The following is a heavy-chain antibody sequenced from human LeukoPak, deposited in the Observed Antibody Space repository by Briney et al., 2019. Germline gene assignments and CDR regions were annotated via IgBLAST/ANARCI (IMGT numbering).Heavy chain of an antibody. CDR1: GGSFSGYY. D-gene: IGHD6-13*01. CDR2: INHRGST. Sequence: SETLSLTCAVYGGSFSGYYWGWIRQPPGKGLEWIGEINHRGSTNYNPSLKSRVTISVDTSKNQFSLKLSSVTAADTAVYYCAREIAAARGAFDIWGQGTMVTVSS. J-gene: IGHJ3*02. CDR3: AREIAAARGAFDI. V-gene: IGHV4-34*01.